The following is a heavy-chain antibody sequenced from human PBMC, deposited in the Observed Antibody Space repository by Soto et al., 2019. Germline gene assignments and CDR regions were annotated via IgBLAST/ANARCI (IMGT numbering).Heavy chain of an antibody. J-gene: IGHJ5*02. CDR3: ARKRRRAAAGTPRVFGFDP. Sequence: SETLSLTCAVYGGSFSGYYWSWIRQPPGKGLEWIGEINHSGSTNYNPSLKSRVTISVDTSKNQFSLKLSSVTAADTAVYYCARKRRRAAAGTPRVFGFDPWGQGTLVTVSS. V-gene: IGHV4-34*01. CDR2: INHSGST. CDR1: GGSFSGYY. D-gene: IGHD6-13*01.